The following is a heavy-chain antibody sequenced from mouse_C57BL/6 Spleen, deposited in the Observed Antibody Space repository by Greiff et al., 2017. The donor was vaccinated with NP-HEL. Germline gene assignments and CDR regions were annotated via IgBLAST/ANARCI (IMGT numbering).Heavy chain of an antibody. CDR2: IYPGDGDT. J-gene: IGHJ4*01. Sequence: VQLQQSGAELVKPGASVKISCKASGYAFSSYWMNWVKQRPGKGLEWIGQIYPGDGDTNYNGKFKGKATLTADKSSSTAYMQLSSLTSEDSAVYFCARSWGYYEAMDYWGQGTSVTVSS. D-gene: IGHD2-3*01. CDR3: ARSWGYYEAMDY. CDR1: GYAFSSYW. V-gene: IGHV1-80*01.